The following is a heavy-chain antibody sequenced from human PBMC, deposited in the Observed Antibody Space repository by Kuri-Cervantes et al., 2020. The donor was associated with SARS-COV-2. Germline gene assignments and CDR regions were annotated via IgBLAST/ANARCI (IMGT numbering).Heavy chain of an antibody. D-gene: IGHD6-13*01. CDR2: IIPIFGTA. CDR3: ARSWGRSSSWYDAFDI. V-gene: IGHV1-69*05. Sequence: SVKVSCKASGGTFSSYAISWVRQAPGQGLEWRGGIIPIFGTANYAQKFQGRVATTTDESTSTAYMELSSLRSEDTAVYYCARSWGRSSSWYDAFDIWGQGTMVTVSS. J-gene: IGHJ3*02. CDR1: GGTFSSYA.